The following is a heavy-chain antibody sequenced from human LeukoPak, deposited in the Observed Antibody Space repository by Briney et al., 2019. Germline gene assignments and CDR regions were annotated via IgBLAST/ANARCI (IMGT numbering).Heavy chain of an antibody. V-gene: IGHV3-7*01. D-gene: IGHD3-22*01. CDR2: IKEDGSEK. CDR3: ARATYYYDSSGTAAY. CDR1: GFTFTIYW. Sequence: PGGSLRLSCAASGFTFTIYWMSWVRQAPGKGLEWVANIKEDGSEKYYLDSVKGRFTISRDNDKNSLYLQMNSLRAEDTAVYYCARATYYYDSSGTAAYWGQGTLVTVSS. J-gene: IGHJ4*02.